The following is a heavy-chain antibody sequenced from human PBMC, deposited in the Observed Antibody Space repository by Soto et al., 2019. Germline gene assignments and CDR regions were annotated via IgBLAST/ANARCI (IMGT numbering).Heavy chain of an antibody. CDR1: GYTFTGYY. J-gene: IGHJ4*02. Sequence: GASVKVSCKASGYTFTGYYMHWVRQAPGQGLEWMGWINPNSGGTNYAQKFQGWVTMTRDTSISTAYMELSRLRSDDAAVYYCARASGIAAAGTPLFFYWGQGTLVTVSS. CDR2: INPNSGGT. CDR3: ARASGIAAAGTPLFFY. D-gene: IGHD6-13*01. V-gene: IGHV1-2*04.